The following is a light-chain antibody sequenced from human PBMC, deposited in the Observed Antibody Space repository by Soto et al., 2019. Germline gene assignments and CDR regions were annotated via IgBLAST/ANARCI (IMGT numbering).Light chain of an antibody. J-gene: IGKJ2*01. V-gene: IGKV1-5*01. Sequence: DIRMTQSPSTLSAVVGDRVTITCRASVSVSSSVAWYQQKPGKAPKLLIYDASTLESGVPSRFSGSGFGTVFTLTINSLQPDDFGTYYCQQYESFSPYSFGRGTRLEIK. CDR2: DAS. CDR1: VSVSSS. CDR3: QQYESFSPYS.